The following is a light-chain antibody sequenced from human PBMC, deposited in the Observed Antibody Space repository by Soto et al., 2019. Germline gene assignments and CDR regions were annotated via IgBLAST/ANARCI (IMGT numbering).Light chain of an antibody. CDR1: SSDIGGYNA. Sequence: QSVLTQPASVSGSPGQTITISCTGTSSDIGGYNAVSWYQHHPGKAPKLIIYEVTHRPSGVSDRFSASKSGNTASLTISGLQDEDEADYYCNSFRVRHLYVFGTGTKVTVL. J-gene: IGLJ1*01. CDR2: EVT. CDR3: NSFRVRHLYV. V-gene: IGLV2-14*01.